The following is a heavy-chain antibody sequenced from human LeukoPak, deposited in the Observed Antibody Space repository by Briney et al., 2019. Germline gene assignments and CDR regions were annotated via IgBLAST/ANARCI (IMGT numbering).Heavy chain of an antibody. V-gene: IGHV1-8*01. CDR1: GYTFTSYD. J-gene: IGHJ4*02. CDR3: AGGQPNWGLDF. CDR2: MSPNGGNT. D-gene: IGHD7-27*01. Sequence: ASVKVSCKASGYTFTSYDINWVRQATGQGLEWMGWMSPNGGNTGYAQKFQGRVAMTRDTSISTAYMELSSLRSDDTAVYYCAGGQPNWGLDFWGQGTLVTVSS.